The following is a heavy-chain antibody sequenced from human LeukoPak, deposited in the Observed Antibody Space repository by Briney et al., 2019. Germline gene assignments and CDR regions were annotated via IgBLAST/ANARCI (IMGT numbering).Heavy chain of an antibody. Sequence: KPGASVKVSCKASGYTFTGYYMHWVRQAPGQGLEWMGRINPNSGGTNYAQKFQGIVTMTTETSTSTAYMELRRLRSDDTAVYYCASGYYSDGSGCSPAAYWGQGTRVTVSS. CDR1: GYTFTGYY. J-gene: IGHJ4*02. V-gene: IGHV1-2*06. CDR3: ASGYYSDGSGCSPAAY. D-gene: IGHD3-22*01. CDR2: INPNSGGT.